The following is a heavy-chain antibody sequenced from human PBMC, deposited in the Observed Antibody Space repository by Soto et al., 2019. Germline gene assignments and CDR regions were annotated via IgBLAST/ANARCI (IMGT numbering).Heavy chain of an antibody. CDR3: ARESRSYEEYYYYYYGMDV. V-gene: IGHV1-69*01. CDR2: IIPIFGTA. J-gene: IGHJ6*02. D-gene: IGHD1-26*01. CDR1: GGTFSSYA. Sequence: QVQLVQSGAEVKKPGSSVKVSCKASGGTFSSYAISWVRQAPGQGLEWMGGIIPIFGTANYEQKFQGRVTITAEESTSTAYMELSSLRSEYTAVYYCARESRSYEEYYYYYYGMDVWGQGTTVTVSS.